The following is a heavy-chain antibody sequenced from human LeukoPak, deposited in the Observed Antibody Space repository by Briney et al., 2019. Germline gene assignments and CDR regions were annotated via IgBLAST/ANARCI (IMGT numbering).Heavy chain of an antibody. J-gene: IGHJ3*02. CDR2: FDPEDGET. V-gene: IGHV1-24*01. CDR3: ATPLTTVVTRKAFDI. Sequence: GASVKVSCKVSGYTLTELSMHWVRQAPGKGLEWMGGFDPEDGETIYAQKFQGRVTMTEDTSTDTAYMELSSLRSEDTAMYYCATPLTTVVTRKAFDIWGQGTMVTVSS. CDR1: GYTLTELS. D-gene: IGHD4-23*01.